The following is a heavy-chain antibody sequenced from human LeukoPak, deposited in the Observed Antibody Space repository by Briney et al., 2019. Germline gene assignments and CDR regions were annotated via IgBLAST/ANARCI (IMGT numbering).Heavy chain of an antibody. CDR1: GFTFDDYA. CDR3: ARDYGGNSPYYFDY. Sequence: LSGRSLRLSCAASGFTFDDYAMHWVRQAPGKGLEWVSGISWNSGSIGYADSVKGRFTISRDNAKNSLYLQMNSLRAEDTAVYYCARDYGGNSPYYFDYWGQGTLVTVSS. D-gene: IGHD4-23*01. CDR2: ISWNSGSI. V-gene: IGHV3-9*01. J-gene: IGHJ4*02.